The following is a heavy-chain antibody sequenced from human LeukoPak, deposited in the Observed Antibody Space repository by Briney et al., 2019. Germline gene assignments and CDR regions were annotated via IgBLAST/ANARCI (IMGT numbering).Heavy chain of an antibody. Sequence: GGSLTLSCVASGFIFNTYDMNWVRQAPGKGLEWVSSINGIGGTTYSADSVKGRYTISRDNTKNTLYLQRNSLRAEDTAWYYCAKGRRDATIYDFWGHGALVTVSS. D-gene: IGHD5-24*01. J-gene: IGHJ4*01. CDR1: GFIFNTYD. V-gene: IGHV3-23*01. CDR2: INGIGGTT. CDR3: AKGRRDATIYDF.